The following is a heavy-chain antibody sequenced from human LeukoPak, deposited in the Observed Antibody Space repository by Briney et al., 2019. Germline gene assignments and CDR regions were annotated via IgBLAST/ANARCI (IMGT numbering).Heavy chain of an antibody. CDR3: AKYRPITMVRGGNFDY. J-gene: IGHJ4*02. CDR1: GFTFDDYA. CDR2: ISWNSGSI. Sequence: PGGSLRLSCAASGFTFDDYAMHWVRQAPGKGLEWVSGISWNSGSIGYADSVKGRFTISRDNAKNSLYLQMNSLRAEDTAVYYCAKYRPITMVRGGNFDYWGQGTLVTVSS. V-gene: IGHV3-9*01. D-gene: IGHD3-10*01.